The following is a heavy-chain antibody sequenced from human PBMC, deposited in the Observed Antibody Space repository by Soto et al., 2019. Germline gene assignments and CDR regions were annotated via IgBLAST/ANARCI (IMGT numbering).Heavy chain of an antibody. Sequence: ASVKVSCKVSGYTLTELSMHWVRQAPGKGLEWMGGFDPEDGETIYAQKFQGRVTMTEDTSTDTAYMELSSLRSEDTAVYYCATAYPRYFTNGVCYTGPFDFCGQGTMVPVSS. CDR2: FDPEDGET. CDR1: GYTLTELS. J-gene: IGHJ3*01. CDR3: ATAYPRYFTNGVCYTGPFDF. D-gene: IGHD2-8*01. V-gene: IGHV1-24*01.